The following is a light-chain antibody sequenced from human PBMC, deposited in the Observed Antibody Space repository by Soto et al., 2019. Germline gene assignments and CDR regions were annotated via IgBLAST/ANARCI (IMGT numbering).Light chain of an antibody. CDR1: QDISMY. CDR3: QQYDSLPLT. CDR2: NAS. J-gene: IGKJ4*01. Sequence: DIQMTQSPSSLSASVGDRVTITCQASQDISMYLNWYQHKPGKAPKFLIYNASNLETGVPSRFSGSGSGTDFTFTISSLQPEDFATYYCQQYDSLPLTFGGGTKVEIK. V-gene: IGKV1-33*01.